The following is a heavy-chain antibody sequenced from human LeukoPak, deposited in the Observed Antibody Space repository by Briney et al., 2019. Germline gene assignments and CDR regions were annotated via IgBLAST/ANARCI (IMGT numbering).Heavy chain of an antibody. V-gene: IGHV3-48*03. D-gene: IGHD2-15*01. Sequence: GGSLRFSCAASGFTFSSYEMNWVRQAPGKGLEWVSYISSSGSTIYYADSVKGRFTISRDNAKNSLYLQMNSLRAEDTAVYYCARGGQDIVVVVAATYYFDYWGQGTLVTVSS. CDR3: ARGGQDIVVVVAATYYFDY. CDR1: GFTFSSYE. CDR2: ISSSGSTI. J-gene: IGHJ4*02.